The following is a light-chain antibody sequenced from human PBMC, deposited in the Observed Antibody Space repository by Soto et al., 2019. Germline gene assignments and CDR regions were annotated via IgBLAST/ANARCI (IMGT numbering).Light chain of an antibody. J-gene: IGLJ1*01. CDR3: SSFTSSSTFV. V-gene: IGLV2-14*03. CDR1: SSDVGRYNY. Sequence: QAALAQPASVYGSRGQSITISCTGTSSDVGRYNYVSWFQQHPGKVPKLIIYDVSNWPSGVSDRFSGSKSGNTASLTISGLHPEYEADYYCSSFTSSSTFVFGTGTKVTV. CDR2: DVS.